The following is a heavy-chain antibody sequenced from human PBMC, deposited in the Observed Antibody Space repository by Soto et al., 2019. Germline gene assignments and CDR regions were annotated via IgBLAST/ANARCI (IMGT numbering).Heavy chain of an antibody. V-gene: IGHV1-46*01. CDR2: INPSGGTT. J-gene: IGHJ4*02. CDR1: GYTFTRYN. Sequence: ASVKVSCKASGYTFTRYNVHWVRQAPGQGLEWMAIINPSGGTTYYVQKFEGRVTLTTDTSTSTVYMELSSLRSDDTAVYYCARGRGVGSEYFFDYWGQGTLVTVSS. CDR3: ARGRGVGSEYFFDY. D-gene: IGHD2-15*01.